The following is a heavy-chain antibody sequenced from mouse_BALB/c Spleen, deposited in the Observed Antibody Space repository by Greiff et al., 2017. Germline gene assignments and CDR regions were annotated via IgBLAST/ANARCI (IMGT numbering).Heavy chain of an antibody. Sequence: DVKLVESGGGLVKPGGSLKLSCAASGFTFSSYAMSWVRQTPEKRLEWVASISSGGSTYYPDSVKGRFTISRDNARNILYLQMSSLRSEDTAMYYCARELPFDYWGQGTTLTVSS. D-gene: IGHD1-1*01. J-gene: IGHJ2*01. CDR1: GFTFSSYA. CDR2: ISSGGST. V-gene: IGHV5-6-5*01. CDR3: ARELPFDY.